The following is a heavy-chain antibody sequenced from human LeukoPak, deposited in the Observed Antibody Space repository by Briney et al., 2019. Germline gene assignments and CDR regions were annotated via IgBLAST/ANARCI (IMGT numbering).Heavy chain of an antibody. Sequence: GGSLRLSCAASGLTVSHNYVSWVRQAPGKGLEWVSAIHTSGDTCYADSVKGRFTISRDTSKNTLYLQINSLRVEDTAVYYCIVFGDSNHWGQGTLVTVSS. CDR3: IVFGDSNH. D-gene: IGHD4-17*01. V-gene: IGHV3-53*01. CDR2: IHTSGDT. J-gene: IGHJ5*02. CDR1: GLTVSHNY.